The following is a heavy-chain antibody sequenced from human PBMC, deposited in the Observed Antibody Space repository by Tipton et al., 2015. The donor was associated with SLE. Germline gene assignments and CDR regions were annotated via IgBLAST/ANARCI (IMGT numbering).Heavy chain of an antibody. V-gene: IGHV4-34*01. Sequence: TLSLTCAVYGGSFSGYYWSWIRQPPGKGLEWIGEINHSGSTNYNPSLKSRVTISVDTSKNQFSLKLSSVTAADTAVYYCARGGGTAMATFDYWGQGTLVTVSS. CDR1: GGSFSGYY. D-gene: IGHD5-18*01. CDR3: ARGGGTAMATFDY. J-gene: IGHJ4*02. CDR2: INHSGST.